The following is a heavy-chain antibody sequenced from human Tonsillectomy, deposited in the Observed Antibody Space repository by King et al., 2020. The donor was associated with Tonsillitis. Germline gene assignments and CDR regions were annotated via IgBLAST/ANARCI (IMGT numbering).Heavy chain of an antibody. D-gene: IGHD2-21*01. CDR1: GFTFRSYW. CDR3: ARELRVSD. Sequence: VQLVESGGGLVQPGGSLRLSCVVSGFTFRSYWMTWVRQPPGKAPEWVASIRQDGSDIYYVDSVKGRFTISRDNAKNSLFLQMNSLRVEDTAVYYCARELRVSDWGQGALVTVAS. J-gene: IGHJ4*02. V-gene: IGHV3-7*03. CDR2: IRQDGSDI.